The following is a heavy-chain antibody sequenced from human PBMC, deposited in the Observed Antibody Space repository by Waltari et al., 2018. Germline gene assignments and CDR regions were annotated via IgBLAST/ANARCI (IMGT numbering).Heavy chain of an antibody. CDR3: AMAAGTLY. Sequence: EVQLVESGGGLVQPGGSLSLSWAGSGFTLSTRWMSWVRQAPGKGLEWVANINQDGREKYYVDSMKGRVTISRDNAKNSLFLQMDSLRAEDTAVYFCAMAAGTLYWGQGTLVTVSS. J-gene: IGHJ4*02. V-gene: IGHV3-7*01. CDR2: INQDGREK. CDR1: GFTLSTRW. D-gene: IGHD6-13*01.